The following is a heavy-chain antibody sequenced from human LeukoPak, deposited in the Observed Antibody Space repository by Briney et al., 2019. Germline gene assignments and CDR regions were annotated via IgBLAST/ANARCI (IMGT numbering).Heavy chain of an antibody. CDR2: TNTDGSST. J-gene: IGHJ4*02. V-gene: IGHV3-74*01. D-gene: IGHD2-2*01. Sequence: PGGSLRLSCAASGFTFSSYSMNWVRQAPGKGLVWVSRTNTDGSSTSYADSVKGRFTISRDNAKNTLYLQMNSLRAEDTAVYYCARGSPRVPAAIMEVGLDYWGQGTLVTVSS. CDR3: ARGSPRVPAAIMEVGLDY. CDR1: GFTFSSYS.